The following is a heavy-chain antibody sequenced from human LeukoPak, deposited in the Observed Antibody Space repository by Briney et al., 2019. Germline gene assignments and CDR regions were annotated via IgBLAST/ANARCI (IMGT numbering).Heavy chain of an antibody. CDR3: ARDCSGGSCYGAFDI. CDR2: IYDSGST. J-gene: IGHJ3*02. D-gene: IGHD2-15*01. V-gene: IGHV4-30-4*01. CDR1: GASIRSGDYY. Sequence: PSETLSLTCTVSGASIRSGDYYWSWIRQPPGKGLEWIGYIYDSGSTYYNPSLKSRITISVDTSENRFSLKLSSVAATDTAVYYCARDCSGGSCYGAFDIWGQGTMVTVSS.